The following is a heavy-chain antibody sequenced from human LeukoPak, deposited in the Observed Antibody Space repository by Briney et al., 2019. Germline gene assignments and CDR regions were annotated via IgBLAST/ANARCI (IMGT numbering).Heavy chain of an antibody. CDR2: INPSGGST. Sequence: ASVKVSCKASGYTFTSYYMHWVRQAPGQGLEWMGIINPSGGSTSYTQKFQGRVTMTRDMSTSTVYMELSSLRSEDTAVYYCAREGPVQAIDYWGQGTLVTVSS. D-gene: IGHD2-2*01. CDR1: GYTFTSYY. J-gene: IGHJ4*02. V-gene: IGHV1-46*01. CDR3: AREGPVQAIDY.